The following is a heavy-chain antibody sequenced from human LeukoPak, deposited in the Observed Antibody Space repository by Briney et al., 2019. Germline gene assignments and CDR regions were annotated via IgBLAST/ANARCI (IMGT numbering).Heavy chain of an antibody. V-gene: IGHV3-33*01. J-gene: IGHJ4*02. CDR3: ARVNTAMGGGFDY. CDR2: IWYDGSNK. CDR1: GFTFSSYG. Sequence: PERSLRLSCAASGFTFSSYGMHWVRQAPGKGLEWVAVIWYDGSNKYYADSVKGRFTISRDNSKNTLYLQMNSLRAEDTAVYYCARVNTAMGGGFDYWGQGTLVTVSS. D-gene: IGHD5-18*01.